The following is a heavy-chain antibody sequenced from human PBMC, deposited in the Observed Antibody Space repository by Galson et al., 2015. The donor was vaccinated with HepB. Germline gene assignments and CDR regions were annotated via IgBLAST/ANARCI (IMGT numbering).Heavy chain of an antibody. Sequence: SLRLSCAASGFTLGDFYMSWIRLSPGRGLEWAAYISDRGDTVYHADSVKGRFTISRDNAKSSVVLQMNSLRAGDTAVYYCARASRRGNTRYNFYYSMDTWGQGTTVTVSS. CDR3: ARASRRGNTRYNFYYSMDT. D-gene: IGHD4-23*01. CDR2: ISDRGDTV. V-gene: IGHV3-11*01. CDR1: GFTLGDFY. J-gene: IGHJ6*02.